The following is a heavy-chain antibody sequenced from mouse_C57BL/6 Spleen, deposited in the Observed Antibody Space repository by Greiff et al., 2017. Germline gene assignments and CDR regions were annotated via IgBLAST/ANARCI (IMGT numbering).Heavy chain of an antibody. CDR2: IRSKSSNYAT. V-gene: IGHV10-3*01. CDR3: VRDLNYGYYYAMDY. CDR1: GFTFNTYA. Sequence: EVKLVESGGGLVQPKGSLKLSCAASGFTFNTYALHWVRQAPGKGLEWVARIRSKSSNYATYYADSVKDRFTISRDDSQSMLYLQMNNLKTEDTAMYYCVRDLNYGYYYAMDYWGQGTSVTVSS. D-gene: IGHD1-1*01. J-gene: IGHJ4*01.